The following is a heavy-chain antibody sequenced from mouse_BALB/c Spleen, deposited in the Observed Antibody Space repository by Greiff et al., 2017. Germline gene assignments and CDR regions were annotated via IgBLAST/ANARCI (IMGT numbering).Heavy chain of an antibody. Sequence: VQLQQSGAELMKPGASVKISCKANGYTFSSYWIEWVKQRPGHGLEWIGEILPGSGSTNYNEKFKGKATFTADTSSNTAYMQLSSLTSEDSAVYYCARLGEGFAYWGQGTLVTVSA. J-gene: IGHJ3*01. CDR2: ILPGSGST. D-gene: IGHD3-3*01. CDR3: ARLGEGFAY. CDR1: GYTFSSYW. V-gene: IGHV1-9*01.